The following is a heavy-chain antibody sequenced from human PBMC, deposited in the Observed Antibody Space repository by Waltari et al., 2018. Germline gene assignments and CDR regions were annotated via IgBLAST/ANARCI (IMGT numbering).Heavy chain of an antibody. CDR1: GWSFCGYY. CDR2: INHSGST. CDR3: ARGRQQWLARSGVGYYYYGMDV. Sequence: QVQLQQWGAGLLKPSETLSLTCAVLGWSFCGYYWSWFRQPPVKRLEWIGEINHSGSTNYNPSLKSRVTISVDTSKNQFSLKLSSVTAADTAVYYCARGRQQWLARSGVGYYYYGMDVWGQGTTVTVSS. V-gene: IGHV4-34*01. D-gene: IGHD6-19*01. J-gene: IGHJ6*02.